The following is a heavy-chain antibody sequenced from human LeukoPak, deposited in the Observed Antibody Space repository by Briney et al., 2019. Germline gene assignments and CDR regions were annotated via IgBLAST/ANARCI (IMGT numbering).Heavy chain of an antibody. Sequence: PGGSLRLSCAASGFTFSSYEMNWVRQAPGKGLEWVSYIGSSGNTVYYADSVKGRFAVSRDNAENSLYLQMNSLRAEDTAVYYCARLPGYYYYYYYMDVWGKGTTVTVSS. CDR1: GFTFSSYE. V-gene: IGHV3-48*03. CDR3: ARLPGYYYYYYYMDV. CDR2: IGSSGNTV. J-gene: IGHJ6*03.